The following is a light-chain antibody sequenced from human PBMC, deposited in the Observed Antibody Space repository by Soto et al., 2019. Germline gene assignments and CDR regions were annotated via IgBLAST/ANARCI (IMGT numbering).Light chain of an antibody. J-gene: IGKJ5*01. CDR1: QPVNTSY. V-gene: IGKV3-15*01. Sequence: EIVMTQSPGTLSVSPGQRATLSCRASQPVNTSYLAWYQQKPGQAPRLLIYGASTRATGIPARFSGSGSGTEFTHTISSLQSEDFAVYYCQQYNNWSTITFGQGTRLDI. CDR2: GAS. CDR3: QQYNNWSTIT.